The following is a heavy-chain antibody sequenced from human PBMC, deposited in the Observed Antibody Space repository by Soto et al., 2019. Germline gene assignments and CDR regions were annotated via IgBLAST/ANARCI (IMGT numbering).Heavy chain of an antibody. J-gene: IGHJ4*02. D-gene: IGHD1-26*01. CDR3: VRSPFWARSPVY. V-gene: IGHV3-23*01. CDR1: GFTFSNYA. Sequence: GGSPRLSCAAPGFTFSNYAMSWVRQAPGKGLDWVSAVSGSGGSTYSADSVKGRFTISRDNSKNTLYLQMNSLRAEDTAVYYCVRSPFWARSPVYCGQALLVTV. CDR2: VSGSGGST.